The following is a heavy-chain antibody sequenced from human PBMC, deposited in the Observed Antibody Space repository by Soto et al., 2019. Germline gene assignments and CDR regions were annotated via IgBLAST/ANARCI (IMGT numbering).Heavy chain of an antibody. CDR2: ISGSGGST. CDR3: AKSHSSGWYYFDY. D-gene: IGHD6-19*01. Sequence: VGSLRLSCAASGFTFSSYAMSWVRQAPGKGLEWVSAISGSGGSTYYADSVKGRFTISRDNSKNTLYLQMNSLRAEDTAVYYCAKSHSSGWYYFDYWGQGTLVTVSS. V-gene: IGHV3-23*01. J-gene: IGHJ4*02. CDR1: GFTFSSYA.